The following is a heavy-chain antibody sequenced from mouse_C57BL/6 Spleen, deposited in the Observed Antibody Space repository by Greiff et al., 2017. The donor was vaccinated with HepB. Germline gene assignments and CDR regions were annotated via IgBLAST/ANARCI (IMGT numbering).Heavy chain of an antibody. CDR2: IHPNSGST. CDR3: AREEEWAWFAY. V-gene: IGHV1-64*01. J-gene: IGHJ3*01. Sequence: QVQLQQSGAELVKPGASVKLSCKASGYTFTSYWMHWVKQRPGQGLEWIGMIHPNSGSTNYNEKFKSKATLTVDKSSSTAYMQLSSLTSEDSAVYYCAREEEWAWFAYWGQGTLVTVSA. CDR1: GYTFTSYW.